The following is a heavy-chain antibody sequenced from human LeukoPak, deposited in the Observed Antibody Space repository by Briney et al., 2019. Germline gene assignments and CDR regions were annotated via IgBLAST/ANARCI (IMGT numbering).Heavy chain of an antibody. V-gene: IGHV3-23*01. CDR3: ARWTWNYDY. Sequence: PGGSLRLSCTAPGFTFTNFAINWVRQAPGKGLEWVSAISNSGEYTLYADSVKGRFTISRDNSKNTVYLQMNSLRAEDTALYYCARWTWNYDYWGQGTLVTVSS. D-gene: IGHD1-1*01. CDR1: GFTFTNFA. CDR2: ISNSGEYT. J-gene: IGHJ4*02.